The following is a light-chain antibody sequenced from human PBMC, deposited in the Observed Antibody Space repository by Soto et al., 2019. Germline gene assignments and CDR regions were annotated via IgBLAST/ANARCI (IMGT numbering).Light chain of an antibody. V-gene: IGKV3-20*01. Sequence: EIVLTQSPGTLSLLPGERATLSCRASQSVSSSYLAWYQQKPGQAHRLLIYGASSRATGIPDRFSGSGSGTDFTLTISRLEPEDFAVYYCQQYDNSPQTFGQGTKLEIK. CDR2: GAS. J-gene: IGKJ1*01. CDR3: QQYDNSPQT. CDR1: QSVSSSY.